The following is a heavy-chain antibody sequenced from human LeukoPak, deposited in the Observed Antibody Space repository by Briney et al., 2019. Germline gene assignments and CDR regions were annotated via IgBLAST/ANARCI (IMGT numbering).Heavy chain of an antibody. Sequence: GRSLRLSCAASGFTFSSYAMSWVRQAPGKGLEWVSVISGSGGSTYYADSVKGRFTISRDNPKNTLYLQMNSLRAEDTAVYYCAKAGAWFGELLQTSADNWFDPWGQGTLVTVSS. V-gene: IGHV3-23*01. CDR1: GFTFSSYA. CDR2: ISGSGGST. J-gene: IGHJ5*02. D-gene: IGHD3-10*01. CDR3: AKAGAWFGELLQTSADNWFDP.